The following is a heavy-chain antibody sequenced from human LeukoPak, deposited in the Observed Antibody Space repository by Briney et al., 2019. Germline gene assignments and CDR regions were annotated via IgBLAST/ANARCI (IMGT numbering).Heavy chain of an antibody. V-gene: IGHV1-3*03. Sequence: ASVKVSCKASGYTFTGYYMHWVRQAPGQGLEWMGWINAGNGRTKYLQEFQGRVTITRDTSASIAYMELSSLRSEDMAVYYCARDYYESSGPFDFWGQGTLVTVSS. D-gene: IGHD3-22*01. CDR2: INAGNGRT. J-gene: IGHJ4*02. CDR1: GYTFTGYY. CDR3: ARDYYESSGPFDF.